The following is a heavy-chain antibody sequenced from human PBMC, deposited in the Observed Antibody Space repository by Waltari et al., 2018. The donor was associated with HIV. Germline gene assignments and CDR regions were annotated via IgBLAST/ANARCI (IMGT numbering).Heavy chain of an antibody. V-gene: IGHV3-30*18. CDR3: AKESGYYYDSSGFEDAFDI. CDR1: GFTFSRYG. D-gene: IGHD3-22*01. CDR2: IWYDGSNN. Sequence: QVQLVESGGGVVQPGRSLRLSCAASGFTFSRYGMDWVRQAPGKGLGGVAVIWYDGSNNYYADSVNGRFTISRDNSKNTLYLQMNSLRAEDTAMYYCAKESGYYYDSSGFEDAFDIWGQGTMVTVSS. J-gene: IGHJ3*02.